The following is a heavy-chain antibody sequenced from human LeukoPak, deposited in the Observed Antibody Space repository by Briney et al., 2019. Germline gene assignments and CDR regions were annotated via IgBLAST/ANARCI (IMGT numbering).Heavy chain of an antibody. D-gene: IGHD1-1*01. CDR1: GLTFRSYD. CDR2: IGATGDT. J-gene: IGHJ3*02. Sequence: GGSLRLSCAAYGLTFRSYDMHWIRQAPGRGLEWVSTIGATGDTYYIDSVKDRFTVSRENAKKSVYLQLSSLNAEDTAVYFCVLGAYWNDDKNAFHIWGPGTMVTVS. V-gene: IGHV3-13*01. CDR3: VLGAYWNDDKNAFHI.